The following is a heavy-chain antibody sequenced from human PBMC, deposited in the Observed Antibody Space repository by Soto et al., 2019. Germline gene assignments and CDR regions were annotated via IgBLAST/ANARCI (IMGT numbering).Heavy chain of an antibody. D-gene: IGHD2-2*01. J-gene: IGHJ3*02. CDR3: ARRIPRYIVVVPAARKAHDAFDI. CDR1: GGSISSLY. Sequence: SETLSLTCTVSGGSISSLYWSWLRQSPGKGLEWIGYIYYRGTTNYNPSLKSRVTISVDTSKNQFSLKLSSVTAADTAVYYCARRIPRYIVVVPAARKAHDAFDIWGQGTMVTVSS. V-gene: IGHV4-59*11. CDR2: IYYRGTT.